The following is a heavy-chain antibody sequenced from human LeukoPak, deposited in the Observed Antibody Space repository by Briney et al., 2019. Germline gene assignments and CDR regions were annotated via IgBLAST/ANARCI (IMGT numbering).Heavy chain of an antibody. J-gene: IGHJ4*02. CDR2: IHTGGST. CDR3: ARRDISSGWSFDY. D-gene: IGHD6-19*01. CDR1: AGSLSNYY. V-gene: IGHV4-4*07. Sequence: PSETLSLTCTVSAGSLSNYYWSWIRQPAGKGLGWIGQIHTGGSTNYNPPLKSRVTMSIDTSENQLSLTIRSVTAADTAVYYCARRDISSGWSFDYWGQGTLVTVSS.